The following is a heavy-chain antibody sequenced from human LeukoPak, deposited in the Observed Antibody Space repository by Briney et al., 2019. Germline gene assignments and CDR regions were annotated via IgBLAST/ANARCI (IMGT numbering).Heavy chain of an antibody. Sequence: SETLSLTCTVSGGSISSGSYYWSWIRQPAGKGLEWIGRIYTSGSTNYNPSLKSRVTISVDTSKNQFSLKLSSVTAADTAVYYCARQLWKLGAFDIWGQGTMVTVSS. CDR1: GGSISSGSYY. J-gene: IGHJ3*02. CDR3: ARQLWKLGAFDI. V-gene: IGHV4-61*02. CDR2: IYTSGST. D-gene: IGHD1-26*01.